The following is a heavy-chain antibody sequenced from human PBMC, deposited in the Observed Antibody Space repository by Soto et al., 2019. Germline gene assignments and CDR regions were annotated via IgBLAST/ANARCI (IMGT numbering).Heavy chain of an antibody. CDR3: AREGYCSSGSCALYSHDYFGMDV. Sequence: QVQLLQSGAEVKKPGASVKVSCKASAYRFTRYGISWVRQAPGQGLEWMGWISAYNDNTKYAQTFRGRVSMTTDTSTSTAYMELTSLTSDDTAVYYCAREGYCSSGSCALYSHDYFGMDVWGQGTTVTASS. D-gene: IGHD2-15*01. CDR1: AYRFTRYG. V-gene: IGHV1-18*01. CDR2: ISAYNDNT. J-gene: IGHJ6*02.